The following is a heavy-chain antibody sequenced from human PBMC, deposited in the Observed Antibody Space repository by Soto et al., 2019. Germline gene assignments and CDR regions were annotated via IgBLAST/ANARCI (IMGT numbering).Heavy chain of an antibody. CDR3: ARGGHDFWSGPFDY. V-gene: IGHV4-4*07. CDR1: DSVIRADC. Sequence: SATLCLTCALADSVIRADCCNWIRQTAGKGLEWIGRIDASGSADYNPSLKSRVTVSVDTSKNQFSLRLSSVTAADTAVYYCARGGHDFWSGPFDYWGQGVQVTAPQ. CDR2: IDASGSA. J-gene: IGHJ4*02. D-gene: IGHD3-3*01.